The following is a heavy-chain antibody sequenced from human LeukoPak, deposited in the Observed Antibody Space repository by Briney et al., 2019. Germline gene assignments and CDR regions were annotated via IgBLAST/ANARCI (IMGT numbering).Heavy chain of an antibody. CDR2: IYTSGST. V-gene: IGHV4-61*02. D-gene: IGHD3-22*01. J-gene: IGHJ4*02. Sequence: SETLSLTCTVSGGSISSGSYYWSWIRQPAGKGLEWIGRIYTSGSTNYNPSLKSRVTISVDTSKNQFSLKLSSVTAADTAVYYCAREGYYYDSRIFDYWGQGTLVTVSS. CDR1: GGSISSGSYY. CDR3: AREGYYYDSRIFDY.